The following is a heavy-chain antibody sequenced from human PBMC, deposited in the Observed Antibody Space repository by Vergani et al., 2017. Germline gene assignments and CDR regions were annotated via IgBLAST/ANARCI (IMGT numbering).Heavy chain of an antibody. V-gene: IGHV5-51*01. CDR2: IYPGDSDT. D-gene: IGHD6-19*01. J-gene: IGHJ4*02. CDR1: GYSFTSYW. CDR3: ARVGYSSGWYRPYYFDY. Sequence: EVQLVQSGAEVKKPGKSLKISCKGSGYSFTSYWIGWVRQMPGKGLEWMGIIYPGDSDTRYSPSFQGQVTISADKSISTAYLQWSSLKASDTAMYYCARVGYSSGWYRPYYFDYWGQGTLVTVSS.